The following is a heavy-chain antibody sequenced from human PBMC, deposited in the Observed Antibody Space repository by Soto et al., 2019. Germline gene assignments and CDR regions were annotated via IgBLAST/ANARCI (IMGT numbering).Heavy chain of an antibody. D-gene: IGHD2-8*01. V-gene: IGHV3-30*18. J-gene: IGHJ4*02. Sequence: GGSLRLSSAASGFSFSNYGMHWVRQSPGKGLEWVAVISYDGSSKYHADSVKGRFTISRDNSKNTLHLQMNSLRAEDTAVYYCSKDRRGGRAVLDSWGQGTPVTVSS. CDR3: SKDRRGGRAVLDS. CDR1: GFSFSNYG. CDR2: ISYDGSSK.